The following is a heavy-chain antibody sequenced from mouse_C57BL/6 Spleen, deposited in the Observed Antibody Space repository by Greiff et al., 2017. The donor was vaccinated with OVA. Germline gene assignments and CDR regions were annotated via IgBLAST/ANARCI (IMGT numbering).Heavy chain of an antibody. CDR2: ISSGGDYI. Sequence: EVKLVESGEGLVKPGGSLKLSCAASGFTFSSYAMSWVRQTPEKRLEWVAYISSGGDYIYYADTVKGRFTISRDNARNTLYLQMSSLKSEDTAMYYCTREGGVNYYGSSYWYFDVWGTGTTVTVSS. J-gene: IGHJ1*03. CDR1: GFTFSSYA. CDR3: TREGGVNYYGSSYWYFDV. V-gene: IGHV5-9-1*02. D-gene: IGHD1-1*01.